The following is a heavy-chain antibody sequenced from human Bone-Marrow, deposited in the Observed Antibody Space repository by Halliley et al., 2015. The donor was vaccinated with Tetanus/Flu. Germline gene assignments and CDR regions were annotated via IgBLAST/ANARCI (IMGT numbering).Heavy chain of an antibody. CDR3: ARDGRGAGSPPTDH. V-gene: IGHV3-48*03. CDR2: ISGSGNT. Sequence: WIAYISGSGNTVYSEPVGGRFTISRDNAKNSLYLQMNSLRVEDTAIYYCARDGRGAGSPPTDHWGLGTLVTVSS. D-gene: IGHD1-26*01. J-gene: IGHJ4*02.